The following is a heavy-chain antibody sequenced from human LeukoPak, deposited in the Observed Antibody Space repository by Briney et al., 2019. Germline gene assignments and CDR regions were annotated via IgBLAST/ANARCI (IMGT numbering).Heavy chain of an antibody. V-gene: IGHV3-21*01. CDR3: ASKTGADAFDI. J-gene: IGHJ3*02. D-gene: IGHD3-9*01. CDR1: GFTLSSYS. CDR2: ISSSSSYI. Sequence: GGSLRLSCAASGFTLSSYSMNWVRQAPGKGLEWVSSISSSSSYIYYADSVKGRFTISRDNAKNSLYLQMNSLRAEDTAVYYCASKTGADAFDIWGQGTMVTVSS.